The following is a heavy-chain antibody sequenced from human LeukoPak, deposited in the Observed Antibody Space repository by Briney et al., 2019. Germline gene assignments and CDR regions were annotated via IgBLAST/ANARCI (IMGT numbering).Heavy chain of an antibody. D-gene: IGHD1-26*01. Sequence: PGGSLRPSCAASGFTFTDHYMSWVRQAPGKGLEWVSLIYSADSPYYADSVKGRFTISRDNSKNTLYLQMNSLRAEDTAVYYCARGWEGAYDLWGQGTRVTVSS. V-gene: IGHV3-66*01. J-gene: IGHJ3*01. CDR2: IYSADSP. CDR1: GFTFTDHY. CDR3: ARGWEGAYDL.